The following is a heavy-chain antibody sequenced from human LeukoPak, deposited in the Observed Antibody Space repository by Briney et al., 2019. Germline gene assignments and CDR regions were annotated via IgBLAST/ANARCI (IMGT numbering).Heavy chain of an antibody. CDR1: GFTFSSYE. V-gene: IGHV3-48*03. CDR2: ISSSGSTI. J-gene: IGHJ4*02. Sequence: GGSLRLSCAASGFTFSSYEMNWVRQAPGKGLEGVSYISSSGSTIYYADSVKGRFTISRDNAKNSLYLQMNSLRAEDTAVYYCAREGFGESERPLDYWGQGTLVTVSS. CDR3: AREGFGESERPLDY. D-gene: IGHD3-10*01.